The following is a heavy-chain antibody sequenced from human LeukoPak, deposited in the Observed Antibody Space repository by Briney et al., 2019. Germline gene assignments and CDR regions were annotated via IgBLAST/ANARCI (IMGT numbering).Heavy chain of an antibody. D-gene: IGHD3-10*01. Sequence: PGGSLRLSCAASGFTVSSDYMSWVRQAPGKGLEWVSVIYSGGTTHYADSVKGRFTISRGNSKNTLYLQMNSLRAEDTAVYYCARGPYGSSGTPDAFDIWGQGTMVTVSS. CDR2: IYSGGTT. CDR1: GFTVSSDY. V-gene: IGHV3-66*01. J-gene: IGHJ3*02. CDR3: ARGPYGSSGTPDAFDI.